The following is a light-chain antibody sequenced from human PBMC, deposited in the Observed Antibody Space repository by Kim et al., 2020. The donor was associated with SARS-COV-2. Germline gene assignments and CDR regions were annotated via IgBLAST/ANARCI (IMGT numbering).Light chain of an antibody. CDR3: AAWDDSLNAVV. CDR1: SSNIGSNI. Sequence: ELTQPPSASGTPGQRVTISCSGSSSNIGSNIVNWYQQFPGTAPKLLIYTNNQRPSGVPDRFSGSKSGTSASLAISGLQSEDEADYYCAAWDDSLNAVVFGGGTQLTVL. CDR2: TNN. V-gene: IGLV1-44*01. J-gene: IGLJ2*01.